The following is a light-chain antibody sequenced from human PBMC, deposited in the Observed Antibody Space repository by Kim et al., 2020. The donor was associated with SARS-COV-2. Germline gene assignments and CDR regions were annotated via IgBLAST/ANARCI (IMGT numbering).Light chain of an antibody. CDR2: DAS. CDR3: QQRRDWPLT. J-gene: IGKJ4*01. CDR1: QYIGDW. V-gene: IGKV3-11*01. Sequence: SPGETATLPRRASQYIGDWLAWYQQRPGQAPRLLICDASNRAPGIPARVSGSGSGTDFTLTIRSLEPEDLGVYYCQQRRDWPLTFGGGTKVEFK.